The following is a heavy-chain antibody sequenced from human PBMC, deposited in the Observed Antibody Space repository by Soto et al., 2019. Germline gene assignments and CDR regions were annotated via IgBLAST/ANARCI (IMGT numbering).Heavy chain of an antibody. J-gene: IGHJ4*02. CDR2: INPSGGST. V-gene: IGHV1-46*01. Sequence: ASVKVSCKASGYTFTSYYMHWVRQAPGQGLEWMGIINPSGGSTSYAQKFQGRVTMTRDTSTSTVYMELSSLRAEDTAVYYCAREVVLDYYDSSGYFDYWGQGTLVTVSS. D-gene: IGHD3-22*01. CDR3: AREVVLDYYDSSGYFDY. CDR1: GYTFTSYY.